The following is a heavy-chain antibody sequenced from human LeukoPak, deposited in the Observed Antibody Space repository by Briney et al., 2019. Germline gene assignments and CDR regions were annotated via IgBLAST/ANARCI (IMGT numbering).Heavy chain of an antibody. J-gene: IGHJ4*02. CDR2: ISSKSDGGTT. Sequence: GGSLRLSCGASELAFKNVWMSWVRQAPGKGLEWVGRISSKSDGGTTDYAAPVKGRFTISRDNSKNTLYLQMNSLRAEDTAVYYCAKDSGLLWFGELLSYFDYWGQGTLVTVSS. CDR3: AKDSGLLWFGELLSYFDY. V-gene: IGHV3-15*01. CDR1: ELAFKNVW. D-gene: IGHD3-10*01.